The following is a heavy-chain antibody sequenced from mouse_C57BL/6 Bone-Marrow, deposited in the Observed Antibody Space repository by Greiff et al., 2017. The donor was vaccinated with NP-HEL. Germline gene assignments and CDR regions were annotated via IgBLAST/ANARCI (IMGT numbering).Heavy chain of an antibody. D-gene: IGHD2-2*01. CDR2: IYPSDSET. J-gene: IGHJ3*01. CDR3: ARGNGYPWFAY. CDR1: GYTFTSYW. V-gene: IGHV1-61*01. Sequence: QVQLQQPGAELVRPGSSVKLSCKASGYTFTSYWMDWVKQRPGQGLEWIGNIYPSDSETPYNQKFKDKATLTVDKSSSTAYMQLSSLTSEDSAVYYCARGNGYPWFAYWGQGTLVTVSA.